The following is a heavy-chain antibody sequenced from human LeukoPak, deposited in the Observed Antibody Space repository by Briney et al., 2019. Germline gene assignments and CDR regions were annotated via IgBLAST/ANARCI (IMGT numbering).Heavy chain of an antibody. D-gene: IGHD1-26*01. CDR3: ARHEYSGSYYGLSWFDP. J-gene: IGHJ5*02. CDR1: GGSISSSDYY. Sequence: SETLSLTCTVSGGSISSSDYYWGWIRQPPGKGLERIASIYYSGSTYYNPSLKSRVTISVDTSKNQLSLKLSSLTAADTAVYYCARHEYSGSYYGLSWFDPWGQGTLVTVSS. V-gene: IGHV4-39*01. CDR2: IYYSGST.